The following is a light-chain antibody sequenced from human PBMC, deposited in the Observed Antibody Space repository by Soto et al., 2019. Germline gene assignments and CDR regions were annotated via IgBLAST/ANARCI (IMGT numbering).Light chain of an antibody. CDR3: AAWDDSLSGVV. V-gene: IGLV2-14*01. CDR1: SSDVGAYNY. CDR2: EVT. J-gene: IGLJ2*01. Sequence: QSALTQPASVSGSPGQSITISCTGTSSDVGAYNYVSWYQHHPGKVPKLLIYEVTNRPSGVSDRFSGSKSGNTASLTISGLQAEDEADYYCAAWDDSLSGVVFGGGTKLTVL.